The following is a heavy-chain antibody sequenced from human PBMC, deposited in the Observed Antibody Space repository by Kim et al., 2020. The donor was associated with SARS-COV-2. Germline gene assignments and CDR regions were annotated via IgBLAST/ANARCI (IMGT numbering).Heavy chain of an antibody. Sequence: QKFQERVIITRDMSTSTAYMELSSLRSEDTAVYYCAAVTVVAAKHYGMDVWGQGTTVTVSS. D-gene: IGHD2-15*01. V-gene: IGHV1-58*01. CDR3: AAVTVVAAKHYGMDV. J-gene: IGHJ6*02.